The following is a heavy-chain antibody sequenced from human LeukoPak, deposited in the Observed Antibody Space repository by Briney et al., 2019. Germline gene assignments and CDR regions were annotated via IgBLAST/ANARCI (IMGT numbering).Heavy chain of an antibody. CDR2: ISYTGDT. V-gene: IGHV4-59*01. CDR1: GVSITRYY. Sequence: SETLSLTCAVSGVSITRYYWTWIRQPPGKGLECIAYISYTGDTSYNPSLKSRVTMSVDTSKNQFSLKLTSVTAADTAVYYCARSYDFWSGDSQFDYWGQGTPVTVPS. D-gene: IGHD3-3*01. J-gene: IGHJ4*02. CDR3: ARSYDFWSGDSQFDY.